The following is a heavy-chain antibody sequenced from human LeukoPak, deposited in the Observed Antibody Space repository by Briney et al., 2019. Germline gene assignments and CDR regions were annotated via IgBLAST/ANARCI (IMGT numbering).Heavy chain of an antibody. J-gene: IGHJ2*01. CDR2: INHSGST. CDR1: GGSFSGYY. D-gene: IGHD6-19*01. CDR3: ARGRRMYSSGPTPWYFDL. Sequence: PSETLSLTCAVYGGSFSGYYWSWIRQPPGKGLEWIGEINHSGSTNYNPSLKSRVTISVGTSKNQFSLKLSSVTAADTAVYYCARGRRMYSSGPTPWYFDLWGRGTLVAVSS. V-gene: IGHV4-34*01.